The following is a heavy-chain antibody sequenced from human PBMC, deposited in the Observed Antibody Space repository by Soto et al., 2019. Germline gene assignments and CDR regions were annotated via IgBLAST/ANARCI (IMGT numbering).Heavy chain of an antibody. J-gene: IGHJ4*02. V-gene: IGHV2-5*02. CDR2: IYWDDDN. CDR3: AHRIKSIAVAAYFDY. CDR1: GFSLSTSGMG. Sequence: QITLKESGPTLVKPTQTLTLTCTFSGFSLSTSGMGVGWIRQPPGKALEWLALIYWDDDNRYSPSLKSRLTITKDTSKNQVVLTMTNVDPVDTATYYCAHRIKSIAVAAYFDYWGQGTLVTVSS. D-gene: IGHD6-19*01.